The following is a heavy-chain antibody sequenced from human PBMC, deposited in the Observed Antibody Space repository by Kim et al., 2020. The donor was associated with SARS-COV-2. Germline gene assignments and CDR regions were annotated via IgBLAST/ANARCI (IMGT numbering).Heavy chain of an antibody. D-gene: IGHD5-18*01. J-gene: IGHJ6*02. Sequence: GGSLRLSCAASGFTFSSYGMHWVRQAPGKGLEWVAVISYDGSNKYYADSVKGRFTTSRDNSKNTRYLQMNSLRAEDTAVYYCAKDGDVDTAMVRGLGWGYYYYYGMDVWGQGTTVTVSS. CDR2: ISYDGSNK. CDR3: AKDGDVDTAMVRGLGWGYYYYYGMDV. V-gene: IGHV3-30*18. CDR1: GFTFSSYG.